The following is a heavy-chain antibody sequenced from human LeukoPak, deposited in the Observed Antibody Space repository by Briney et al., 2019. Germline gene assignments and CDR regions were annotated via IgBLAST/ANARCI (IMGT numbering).Heavy chain of an antibody. CDR2: ISYDGSNK. CDR1: GFTFSSYA. CDR3: AKAQSGASSAFPQYYMDV. D-gene: IGHD3-10*01. J-gene: IGHJ6*03. V-gene: IGHV3-30-3*01. Sequence: GGSLRLSCAASGFTFSSYAMHWVRQAPGKGLEWVAVISYDGSNKYYADSVKGRFTISRDNSKNTLYLQLNSLRAEDTAVYYCAKAQSGASSAFPQYYMDVWGKGTTVTVSS.